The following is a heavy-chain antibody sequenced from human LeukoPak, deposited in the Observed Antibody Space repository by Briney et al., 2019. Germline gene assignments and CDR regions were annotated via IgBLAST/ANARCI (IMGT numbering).Heavy chain of an antibody. Sequence: SETLSLTCTASGGSISSYYWRWIRQPPGKGLEWVGYIYYSGSANYNPSLKSRVTISVDTSKNQFSLKLSSVTAADTAVYYCARWRYDSYFDYWGQGTLVTVSS. CDR2: IYYSGSA. D-gene: IGHD1-1*01. CDR1: GGSISSYY. V-gene: IGHV4-59*01. CDR3: ARWRYDSYFDY. J-gene: IGHJ4*02.